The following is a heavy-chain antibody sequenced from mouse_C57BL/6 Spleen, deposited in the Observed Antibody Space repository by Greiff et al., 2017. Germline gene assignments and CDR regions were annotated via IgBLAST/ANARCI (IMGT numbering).Heavy chain of an antibody. D-gene: IGHD1-2*01. V-gene: IGHV5-17*01. CDR3: ARGIITTARHFDY. CDR2: ISSGSSTI. J-gene: IGHJ2*01. Sequence: EVKVVESGGGLVKPGGSLKLSCAASGFTFSDYGMHWVRQAPEKGLEWVAYISSGSSTIYYADTVKGRFTISRDNAKNTLFLQMTSLRSEDTAMYYCARGIITTARHFDYWGQGTTLTVSS. CDR1: GFTFSDYG.